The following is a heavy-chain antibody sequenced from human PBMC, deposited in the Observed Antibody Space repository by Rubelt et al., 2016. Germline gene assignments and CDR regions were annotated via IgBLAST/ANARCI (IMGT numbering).Heavy chain of an antibody. J-gene: IGHJ4*02. CDR1: GGSISSSSYY. D-gene: IGHD2-2*02. Sequence: QLQLQESGPGLVKPSETLSLTCTVSGGSISSSSYYWGWIRQPPGKGLEWIGSIYYSGSTYYNPSLKSRVTISVDTSKNQFSLKLSLVTAADTAVYYCARVVPAAIGASHSFDYWGQGTLVTVSS. CDR3: ARVVPAAIGASHSFDY. V-gene: IGHV4-39*01. CDR2: IYYSGST.